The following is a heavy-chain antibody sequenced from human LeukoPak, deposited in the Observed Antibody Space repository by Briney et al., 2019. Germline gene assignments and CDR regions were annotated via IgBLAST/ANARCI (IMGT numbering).Heavy chain of an antibody. V-gene: IGHV4-38-2*01. CDR1: GSSISSGYY. Sequence: PSETLSLTCAVSGSSISSGYYWGWIRQPPGKGLEWIGSIYHSVSTYYNPSLKSRVTISVDTSKNQFSLKLSSVTAADTAVYYCAAEYYDILTGYYRVRAFDIWGQGTMVTVSS. CDR3: AAEYYDILTGYYRVRAFDI. CDR2: IYHSVST. J-gene: IGHJ3*02. D-gene: IGHD3-9*01.